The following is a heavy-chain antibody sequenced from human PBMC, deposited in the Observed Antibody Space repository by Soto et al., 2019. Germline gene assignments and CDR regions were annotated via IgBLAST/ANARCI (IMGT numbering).Heavy chain of an antibody. Sequence: SAKPFFKASRYTFTSYTMHFVRPAPGQRLEWMGWINAGNGNTKYSQKFQGRVTITRDTSASTAYMELSSLRSEDTAVYYCARSIVVVTALDYWGQGTLVTVSS. CDR3: ARSIVVVTALDY. CDR2: INAGNGNT. D-gene: IGHD2-21*02. CDR1: RYTFTSYT. J-gene: IGHJ4*02. V-gene: IGHV1-3*01.